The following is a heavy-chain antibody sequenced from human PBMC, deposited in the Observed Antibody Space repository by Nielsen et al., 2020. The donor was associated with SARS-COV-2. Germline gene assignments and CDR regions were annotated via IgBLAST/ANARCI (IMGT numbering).Heavy chain of an antibody. CDR1: GFTFSSFA. V-gene: IGHV3-21*01. Sequence: GEALKISCAASGFTFSSFAIHWVRQAPGKGLEWVSSISSSSDYIYYADSVKGRFTISRDNAKNSLYLQMNSLRAEDTAVYYCARAGSSSWYLVPTVGWGQGTLVTVSS. CDR2: ISSSSDYI. CDR3: ARAGSSSWYLVPTVG. J-gene: IGHJ4*02. D-gene: IGHD6-13*01.